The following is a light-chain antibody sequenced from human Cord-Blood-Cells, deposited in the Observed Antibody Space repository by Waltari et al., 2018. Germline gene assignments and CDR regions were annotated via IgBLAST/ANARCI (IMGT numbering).Light chain of an antibody. Sequence: DIQMTQSPSSLSASVGDRVTINCRASQSIRSYLNWYQQKPGKAPKLLIYAASSLQSGVPSRFSGSGSGTDFTLTISSLQPEDFATYYCQQSYSTPPYTFGQGTKLEIK. J-gene: IGKJ2*01. CDR2: AAS. CDR1: QSIRSY. V-gene: IGKV1-39*01. CDR3: QQSYSTPPYT.